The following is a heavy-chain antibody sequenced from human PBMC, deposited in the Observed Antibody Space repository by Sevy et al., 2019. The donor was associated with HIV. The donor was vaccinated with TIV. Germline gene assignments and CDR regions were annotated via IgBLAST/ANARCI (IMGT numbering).Heavy chain of an antibody. CDR3: AKDPSLVVIIQGYFDY. J-gene: IGHJ4*02. D-gene: IGHD3-22*01. CDR2: ISGSCGST. Sequence: GGSLRLSCAASGFTFSSYAMSWVRQAPGKGLEWVSAISGSCGSTYYADSVKGRFTISRDNSKNTLYLQMNSLRAEDTAVYYCAKDPSLVVIIQGYFDYWGQGTLVTVSS. V-gene: IGHV3-23*01. CDR1: GFTFSSYA.